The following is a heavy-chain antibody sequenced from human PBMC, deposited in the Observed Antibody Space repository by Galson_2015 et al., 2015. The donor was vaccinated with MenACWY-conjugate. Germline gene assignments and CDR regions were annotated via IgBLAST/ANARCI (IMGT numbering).Heavy chain of an antibody. J-gene: IGHJ6*02. CDR2: IDPHNSNT. Sequence: QSGAEVKKPGESLKISCKGSGYSFPNYWISWVRQMPGRGLEWMGLIDPHNSNTRYSPSFQGQVTISADESISTAFLQWSSLKASDTAMYYCARHPPGGRGMDVWGRGTTVTVSS. CDR1: GYSFPNYW. D-gene: IGHD1-26*01. CDR3: ARHPPGGRGMDV. V-gene: IGHV5-51*01.